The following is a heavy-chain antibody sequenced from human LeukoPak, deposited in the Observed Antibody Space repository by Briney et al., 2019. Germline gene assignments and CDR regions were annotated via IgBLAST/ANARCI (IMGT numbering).Heavy chain of an antibody. CDR1: GFPVRRNY. Sequence: GGSLSLSCAASGFPVRRNYMSWVRQVPGKGLEWVSIIYSGGNTYYADSVKGRFTISRDDSKNTLYLQMSSLRAEDTAVYYCAKDSVSGWKPGAFNIWGQGTMVTVSS. D-gene: IGHD6-19*01. J-gene: IGHJ3*02. V-gene: IGHV3-53*01. CDR3: AKDSVSGWKPGAFNI. CDR2: IYSGGNT.